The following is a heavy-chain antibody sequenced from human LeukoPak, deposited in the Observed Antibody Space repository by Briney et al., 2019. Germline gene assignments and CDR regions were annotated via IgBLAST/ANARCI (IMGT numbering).Heavy chain of an antibody. CDR2: IYPGDSDT. J-gene: IGHJ4*02. Sequence: GESLKISCKGSGYSFTSYWIGWVRQMPGKGLEWMGIIYPGDSDTRYSPSFQGQVTISADKSISTAYLRWSSLKASDTAMYYCARHANYYDSSGYYLFDYWGQGTLVTVSS. D-gene: IGHD3-22*01. CDR1: GYSFTSYW. V-gene: IGHV5-51*01. CDR3: ARHANYYDSSGYYLFDY.